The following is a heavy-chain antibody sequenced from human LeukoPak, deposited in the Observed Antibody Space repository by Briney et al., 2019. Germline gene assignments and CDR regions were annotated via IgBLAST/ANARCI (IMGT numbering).Heavy chain of an antibody. CDR1: GGSFSGYY. CDR3: ARGWYSSGWRYYYYYYGMDV. CDR2: INHSGST. J-gene: IGHJ6*02. Sequence: SETLSLTCAVYGGSFSGYYWSWIRQPPGKGLEWIGEINHSGSTNYNPSLKSRVTISVDTSKNQFSLKLSSVTAADTAVYYCARGWYSSGWRYYYYYYGMDVWGQGTTVTVSS. V-gene: IGHV4-34*01. D-gene: IGHD6-19*01.